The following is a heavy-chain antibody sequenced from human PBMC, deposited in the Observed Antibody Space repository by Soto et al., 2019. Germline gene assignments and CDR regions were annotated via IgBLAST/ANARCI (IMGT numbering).Heavy chain of an antibody. V-gene: IGHV4-59*08. CDR3: ARHNYGSGSTYFDY. CDR1: GGSISSYY. J-gene: IGHJ4*02. Sequence: QVQLQESGPGLVKPSETLSLTCTVSGGSISSYYWSWIRQPPGKGLEWIGYIYYSGSTNYNPSLTGRVTLSVDTSKNQFSLKLNSMTAADTAVYYCARHNYGSGSTYFDYWGQGTLVTVSS. D-gene: IGHD3-10*01. CDR2: IYYSGST.